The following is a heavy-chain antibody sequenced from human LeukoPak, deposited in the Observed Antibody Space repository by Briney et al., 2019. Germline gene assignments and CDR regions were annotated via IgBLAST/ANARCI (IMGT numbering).Heavy chain of an antibody. CDR3: ARDSRSGSTSENDY. CDR2: IYTSGST. D-gene: IGHD1-26*01. J-gene: IGHJ4*02. Sequence: PSETLSLTCTVSGGSISSYYWSWIRQPAGKGLGWIGRIYTSGSTNYNPSLKSRVTISVDTSKNQFSLKLSSVTAADTAVYYCARDSRSGSTSENDYWGQGTLVTVSS. V-gene: IGHV4-4*07. CDR1: GGSISSYY.